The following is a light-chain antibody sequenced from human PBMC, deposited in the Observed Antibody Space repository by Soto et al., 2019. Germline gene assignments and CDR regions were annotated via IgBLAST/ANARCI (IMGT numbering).Light chain of an antibody. CDR3: QQRNNWPWT. J-gene: IGKJ1*01. CDR2: DAS. Sequence: EIVLTQSPAILSLSPEERATLSCRASQSVGRYLVWYQQKPGQAPSLLIYDASNRATGVPARFSGSGSGTAFTLTISSLESEDFSVYYCQQRNNWPWTLGQGTRVEIK. CDR1: QSVGRY. V-gene: IGKV3-11*01.